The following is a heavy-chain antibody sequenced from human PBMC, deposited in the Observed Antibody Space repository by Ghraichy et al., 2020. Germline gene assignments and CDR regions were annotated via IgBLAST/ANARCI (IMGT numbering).Heavy chain of an antibody. V-gene: IGHV3-23*01. CDR2: ISGSGGST. Sequence: GESLNISCAASGFTFSSYAMSWVRQAPGKGLEWVSAISGSGGSTYYADSVKGRFTISRDNSKNTLYLQMNSLRAEDTAVYYCAKGDEVVTAPFDYWGQGTLVTVSS. J-gene: IGHJ4*02. CDR1: GFTFSSYA. D-gene: IGHD4-23*01. CDR3: AKGDEVVTAPFDY.